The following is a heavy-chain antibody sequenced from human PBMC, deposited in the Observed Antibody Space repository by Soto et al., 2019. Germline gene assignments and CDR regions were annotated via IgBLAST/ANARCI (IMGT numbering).Heavy chain of an antibody. V-gene: IGHV1-3*01. Sequence: ASVKVSCKASGYTFINSALLWVRQAPGQRLEWMGWINAANGGTKYSQNFQDRVTITRDTSASTGYMELSSLTSEDTAVYYCARRRAAYYSLDFDYWGQGTPVTVSS. CDR3: ARRRAAYYSLDFDY. D-gene: IGHD1-26*01. CDR2: INAANGGT. CDR1: GYTFINSA. J-gene: IGHJ4*02.